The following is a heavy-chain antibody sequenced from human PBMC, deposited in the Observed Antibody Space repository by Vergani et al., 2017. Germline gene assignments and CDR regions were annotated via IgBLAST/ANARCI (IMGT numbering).Heavy chain of an antibody. CDR2: IGKDGINT. D-gene: IGHD4-11*01. CDR3: ANLHSTVTTLLLFDY. Sequence: QVQLVESAGGVVQPGGSLRLSCAASGFTFSNFGMHWIRQAPGKGLEWLAYIGKDGINTRYRDAVKGRFTVSRDNSKDTLYLQMNSLRAEDTAVYYCANLHSTVTTLLLFDYWGQGTLVTVSS. CDR1: GFTFSNFG. J-gene: IGHJ4*02. V-gene: IGHV3-30*02.